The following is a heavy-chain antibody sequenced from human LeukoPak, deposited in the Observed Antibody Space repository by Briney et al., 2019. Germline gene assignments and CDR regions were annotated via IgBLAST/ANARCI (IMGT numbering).Heavy chain of an antibody. CDR3: APSPSSPSYVDS. J-gene: IGHJ4*02. CDR1: GGSISSSSYY. D-gene: IGHD6-13*01. V-gene: IGHV4-39*07. CDR2: IYYSGST. Sequence: SETLSLTCTVSGGSISSSSYYWGWIRQPPGKGLEWIGSIYYSGSTYYNPSLKSRVTVSVDTSKNQFSLRLSSVTAADTAVYSCAPSPSSPSYVDSWGQGTLVTVSS.